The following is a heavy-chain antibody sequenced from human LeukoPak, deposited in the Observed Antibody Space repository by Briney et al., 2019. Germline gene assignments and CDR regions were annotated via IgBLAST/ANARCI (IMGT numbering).Heavy chain of an antibody. CDR3: ARSPGSGGNVFDI. J-gene: IGHJ3*02. CDR1: GFTFSDHY. CDR2: MRNKANSYTT. V-gene: IGHV3-72*01. Sequence: PGGSLRLSCAGSGFTFSDHYIDWVRQAPGRGLEWVGRMRNKANSYTTENAASVKGRLTLSRDDSKRLVFLQLNSLKIEDTAVYYCARSPGSGGNVFDIWGQGTMVTVSS. D-gene: IGHD3-16*01.